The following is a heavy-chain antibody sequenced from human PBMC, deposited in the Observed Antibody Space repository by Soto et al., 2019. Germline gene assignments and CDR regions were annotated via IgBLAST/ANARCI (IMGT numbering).Heavy chain of an antibody. J-gene: IGHJ6*02. CDR1: GGSFSGYY. Sequence: SETLSLTCAVYGGSFSGYYWSRIRQPPGKGLDWIGGINHSGSTNYNPSLRSRVTISVDTSKNQCSLKLSCVSAEHMAVYYCERSGGVVRGVIMYYPYGMDVSDQAPTLTVSS. V-gene: IGHV4-34*01. CDR2: INHSGST. D-gene: IGHD3-10*01. CDR3: ERSGGVVRGVIMYYPYGMDV.